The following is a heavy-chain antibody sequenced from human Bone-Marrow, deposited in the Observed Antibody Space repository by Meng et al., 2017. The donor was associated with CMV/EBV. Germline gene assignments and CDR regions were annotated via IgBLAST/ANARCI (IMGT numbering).Heavy chain of an antibody. CDR3: ARGSRYGGKLYYFDY. CDR2: IIPIFGTA. Sequence: SAKVTCKASGGTFSSYAISWVRQAPGQGLEWMGGIIPIFGTANYAQKFQGRVTITTDESTSTAYMELSSLRSEDTAVYYCARGSRYGGKLYYFDYWGQGTLVTVSS. J-gene: IGHJ4*02. CDR1: GGTFSSYA. D-gene: IGHD1-26*01. V-gene: IGHV1-69*05.